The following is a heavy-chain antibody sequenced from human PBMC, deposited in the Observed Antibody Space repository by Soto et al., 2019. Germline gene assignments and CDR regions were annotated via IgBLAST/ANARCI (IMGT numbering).Heavy chain of an antibody. CDR1: GFTFSSYS. V-gene: IGHV3-48*02. D-gene: IGHD3-3*01. CDR3: ARDPRFLEWLEGPHYGMDV. Sequence: GGSLRLSCAASGFTFSSYSMNWVRQAPGKGLEWVSYISSSSSTLYYADSVKGRFTISRDNAKNSLYLQMNSLRDEDTAVYYCARDPRFLEWLEGPHYGMDVWGQGTTVTVSS. CDR2: ISSSSSTL. J-gene: IGHJ6*02.